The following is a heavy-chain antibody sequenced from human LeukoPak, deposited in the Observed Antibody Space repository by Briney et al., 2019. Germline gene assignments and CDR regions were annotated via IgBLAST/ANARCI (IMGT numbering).Heavy chain of an antibody. CDR3: ARDRPNYYGSDGHYYRRDGDY. Sequence: GSLRLSCAASGFTFSIYAMSWVRQAPGKGLQWVSSITSRGESTWYVDSVKGGFTITRDNSEKRLYLQMHSLRAEDTAVYYCARDRPNYYGSDGHYYRRDGDYWGRGTLVSVSS. D-gene: IGHD3-22*01. J-gene: IGHJ4*02. CDR2: ITSRGEST. CDR1: GFTFSIYA. V-gene: IGHV3-23*01.